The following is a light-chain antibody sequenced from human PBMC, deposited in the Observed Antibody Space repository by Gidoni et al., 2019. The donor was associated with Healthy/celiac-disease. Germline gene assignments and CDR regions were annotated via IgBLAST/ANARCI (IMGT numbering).Light chain of an antibody. CDR3: QQYGSSPQWT. V-gene: IGKV3-20*01. J-gene: IGKJ1*01. Sequence: IVLTQSPVTLSLSPWERATLSCRASQSVSSSYLAWYQQKPGQAPRLLIYGASSRATGIPDRFSGSGSGTDFTLTISRLEPEDFAVYYCQQYGSSPQWTFGQGTKVEIK. CDR1: QSVSSSY. CDR2: GAS.